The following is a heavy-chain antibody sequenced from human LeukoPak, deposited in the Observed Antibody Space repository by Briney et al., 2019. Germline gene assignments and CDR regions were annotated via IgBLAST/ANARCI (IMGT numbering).Heavy chain of an antibody. CDR2: IYTSGST. J-gene: IGHJ6*02. D-gene: IGHD3-9*01. CDR1: GGSISSYY. Sequence: SETLSLTCTVSGGSISSYYWSWIRQPAGKGLEWIGRIYTSGSTNYNPSLKSRVTMSVDTSKNQFSLKLSSVTAADTAVYYCARDRPDILTGYYTDYYHYYGMDVWGQGTTVTVSS. CDR3: ARDRPDILTGYYTDYYHYYGMDV. V-gene: IGHV4-4*07.